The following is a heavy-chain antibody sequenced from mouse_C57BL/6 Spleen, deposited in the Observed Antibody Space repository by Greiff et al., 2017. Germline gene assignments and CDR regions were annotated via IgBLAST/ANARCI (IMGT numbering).Heavy chain of an antibody. J-gene: IGHJ1*03. CDR2: ISSGGSYT. CDR3: ARQGDYARYVDV. D-gene: IGHD2-4*01. V-gene: IGHV5-6*01. CDR1: GFTFSSYG. Sequence: EVQLVESGGDLVKPGGSLKLSCAASGFTFSSYGMSWVRQTPDKRLEWVATISSGGSYTYYPDSVKGRFTISRDNAKNTLYLQMSSLKSEDTAMYYCARQGDYARYVDVWGTGTTVTVSS.